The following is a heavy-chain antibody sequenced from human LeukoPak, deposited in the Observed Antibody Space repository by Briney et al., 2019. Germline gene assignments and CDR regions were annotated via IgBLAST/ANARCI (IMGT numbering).Heavy chain of an antibody. Sequence: SVKVSCKASGGTFSSYAISWVRQAPGQGLEWMGGIIPIFGTANYAQKFQGRVTITADESTSTAYMELSSLRSGDTAVYYCARGGLTGTPGSAFDIWGQGTMVTVSS. CDR1: GGTFSSYA. CDR2: IIPIFGTA. CDR3: ARGGLTGTPGSAFDI. D-gene: IGHD1-1*01. J-gene: IGHJ3*02. V-gene: IGHV1-69*01.